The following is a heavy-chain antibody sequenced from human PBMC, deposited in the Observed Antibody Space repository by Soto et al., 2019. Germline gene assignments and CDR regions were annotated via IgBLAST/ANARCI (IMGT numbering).Heavy chain of an antibody. D-gene: IGHD4-17*01. J-gene: IGHJ4*02. CDR2: SSTYNGNT. V-gene: IGHV1-18*04. Sequence: QVQLVQSGAEVKKPGASVKVSCKASGYTFSNYGIAWVRQAPGQGLEWIGWSSTYNGNTEYAQNLQGRVTMTTDKSTSTAYMELRSMRSDDTAVYYCARESYGDKVDYWGQGTLVTVSP. CDR3: ARESYGDKVDY. CDR1: GYTFSNYG.